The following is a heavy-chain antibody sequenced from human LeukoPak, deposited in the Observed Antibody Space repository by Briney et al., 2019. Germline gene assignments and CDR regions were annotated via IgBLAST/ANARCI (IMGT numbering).Heavy chain of an antibody. D-gene: IGHD2-21*02. CDR3: ARGRNCGGDCYEG. J-gene: IGHJ4*02. CDR2: INPNSGGT. CDR1: GYTLTGYY. V-gene: IGHV1-2*06. Sequence: ASVKVSCKASGYTLTGYYMHWVRQAPGQGLEWMGRINPNSGGTNYAQKFQGRVTMTRDTSISTAYMELSRLRSDDTAVYYCARGRNCGGDCYEGWGQGTLVTVSS.